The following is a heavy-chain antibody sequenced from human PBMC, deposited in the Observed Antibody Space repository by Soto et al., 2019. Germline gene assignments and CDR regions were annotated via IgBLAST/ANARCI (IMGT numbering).Heavy chain of an antibody. CDR2: IIPICGTA. CDR1: GGTFSSYA. Sequence: QVQLVQSGAEVKKPGSSVKVSCKASGGTFSSYAISWVRPAPGQGLGWMGGIIPICGTANYAQKFQGRVTITADESTSTAYMELNSLSSEDTAVYYCARGRAERRTPYGMDVWGQGTTVTVSS. V-gene: IGHV1-69*12. D-gene: IGHD1-1*01. CDR3: ARGRAERRTPYGMDV. J-gene: IGHJ6*02.